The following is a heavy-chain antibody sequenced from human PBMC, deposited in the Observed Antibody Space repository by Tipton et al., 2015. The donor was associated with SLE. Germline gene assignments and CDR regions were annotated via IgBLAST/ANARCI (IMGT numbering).Heavy chain of an antibody. CDR2: ICDIGST. CDR3: ARDGDYYDSSGYFFDAFDI. D-gene: IGHD3-22*01. J-gene: IGHJ3*02. CDR1: GGSISTYC. Sequence: LSCTVSGGSISTYCWNWIRQPPGKGLEWIGDICDIGSTKYNPSLKSRVTISVDTSKNQFSLKLSSVTAADTAVYYCARDGDYYDSSGYFFDAFDIWGQGTMVTVSS. V-gene: IGHV4-59*01.